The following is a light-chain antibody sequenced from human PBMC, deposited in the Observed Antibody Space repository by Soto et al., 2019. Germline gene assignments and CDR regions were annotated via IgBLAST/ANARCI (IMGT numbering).Light chain of an antibody. V-gene: IGKV3-15*01. CDR2: AAS. J-gene: IGKJ4*01. Sequence: EIVMTQSPVTLSVSPGERATLSCRASHDVTGKLAWYQQKPGQAPRLLIDAASTRATGLPARFSGSGSGTEFNLTITSLQSEDCPIYYYQHYANCPLNFGSGTKVEIK. CDR3: QHYANCPLN. CDR1: HDVTGK.